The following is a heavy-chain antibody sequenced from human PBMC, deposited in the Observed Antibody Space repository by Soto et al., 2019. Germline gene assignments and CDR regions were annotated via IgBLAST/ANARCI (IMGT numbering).Heavy chain of an antibody. CDR1: GFTFNSYW. Sequence: GGSLRLSCVTSGFTFNSYWMSWVRQTPGQGLECVARINHDGSDKNYVDSVKGRFTISRDNAKNSLFLQMNGLRADDTAVYYCTTLSWDASDWHWGLGALVTVSS. V-gene: IGHV3-7*03. J-gene: IGHJ4*02. D-gene: IGHD6-19*01. CDR3: TTLSWDASDWH. CDR2: INHDGSDK.